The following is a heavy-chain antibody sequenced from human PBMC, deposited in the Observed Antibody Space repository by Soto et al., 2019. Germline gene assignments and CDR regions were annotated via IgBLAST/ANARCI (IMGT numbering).Heavy chain of an antibody. CDR3: AGQRYSYAPFDY. CDR1: GYSSVSGYY. Sequence: PSETLSLTCAVAGYSSVSGYYWGLIRQPPGKGLEWIGSIYHSGSTYYNPSLKSRVTISVDTSKNQFSLKLSSVTAADTAVYYCAGQRYSYAPFDYLGQGTLVTVSS. J-gene: IGHJ4*02. D-gene: IGHD5-18*01. V-gene: IGHV4-38-2*01. CDR2: IYHSGST.